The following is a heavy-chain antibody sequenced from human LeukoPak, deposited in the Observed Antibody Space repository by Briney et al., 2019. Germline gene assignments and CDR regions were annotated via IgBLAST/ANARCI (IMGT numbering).Heavy chain of an antibody. Sequence: ASVKVSCKASGYTFTGYSMHWVRQAPGQGLEWMGCINPNSGGTNYAQKFQGRVTMTRDTSISTAYMELSRLRSDDTAEYYCARDSTGDQDWFDPWGQGTLVTVSS. CDR2: INPNSGGT. J-gene: IGHJ5*02. D-gene: IGHD7-27*01. CDR1: GYTFTGYS. CDR3: ARDSTGDQDWFDP. V-gene: IGHV1-2*02.